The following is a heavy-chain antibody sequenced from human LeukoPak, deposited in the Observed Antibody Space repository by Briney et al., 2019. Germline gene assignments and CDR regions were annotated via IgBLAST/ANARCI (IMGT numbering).Heavy chain of an antibody. J-gene: IGHJ4*02. CDR2: INPSSGST. V-gene: IGHV1-46*01. CDR3: SSAVAVGRYYFDY. CDR1: GYTFTTYY. D-gene: IGHD6-19*01. Sequence: ASVKVSCKASGYTFTTYYMHWVRQAPGQGLERMGIINPSSGSTSYAQKFQGRVTMTRDTTTSTVYLELSSLRSEDTAVYYCSSAVAVGRYYFDYWGQGTLVTVSS.